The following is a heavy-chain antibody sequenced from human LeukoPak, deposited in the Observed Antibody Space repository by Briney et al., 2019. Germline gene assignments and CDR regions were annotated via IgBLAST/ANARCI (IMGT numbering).Heavy chain of an antibody. CDR2: INSDGSST. Sequence: GSLRLSFAASGFTFSSYWMHWVRQAPGKGLVWVSRINSDGSSTSYADSVKGRFTLSRDNSKNTLYLQMNSLRAEDTAVYYCAKYRWFGEFTLWGDYDYWGQGTLVTVSS. J-gene: IGHJ4*02. CDR1: GFTFSSYW. D-gene: IGHD3-10*01. CDR3: AKYRWFGEFTLWGDYDY. V-gene: IGHV3-74*01.